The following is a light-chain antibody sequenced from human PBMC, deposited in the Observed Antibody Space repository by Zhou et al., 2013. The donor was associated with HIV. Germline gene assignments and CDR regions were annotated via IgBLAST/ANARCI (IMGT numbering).Light chain of an antibody. Sequence: EIVLTQSPATLSLSPGERATLSCRASQSVSSYLAWYQQRPGQAPRLLIHDASSRATGIPDRFSGSGSGTDFTLTISRLEPEDFAVYYCQQYGSSPRTFGQGTKVEIK. J-gene: IGKJ1*01. CDR3: QQYGSSPRT. CDR1: QSVSSY. V-gene: IGKV3-20*01. CDR2: DAS.